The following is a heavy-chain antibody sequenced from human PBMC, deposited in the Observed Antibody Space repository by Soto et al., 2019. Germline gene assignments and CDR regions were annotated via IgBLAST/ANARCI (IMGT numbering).Heavy chain of an antibody. CDR1: GFTFSSYG. Sequence: GGSLRLSCAASGFTFSSYGMHWVRQAPGKGLEWVAVISYDGSNKYYADSVKGRFTISRDNSKNTLYLQMNSLRAEDTAVYYCAKDQWMSLGGHDYSNYYYYYGMDVWGQGTTVTVSS. V-gene: IGHV3-30*18. D-gene: IGHD4-4*01. CDR2: ISYDGSNK. J-gene: IGHJ6*02. CDR3: AKDQWMSLGGHDYSNYYYYYGMDV.